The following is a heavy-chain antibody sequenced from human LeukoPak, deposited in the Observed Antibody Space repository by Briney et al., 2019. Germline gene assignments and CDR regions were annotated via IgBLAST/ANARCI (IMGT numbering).Heavy chain of an antibody. V-gene: IGHV3-23*01. D-gene: IGHD2-15*01. Sequence: PGGSLRLSCAASGFTFSSYGMSWVRQAPGKGLEWVSAISGSGGSTYYADSVKGRFTISRDNSKNTLYLQMNSLRAEDTAVYYCAKADRYCSGGSCYYYYYMDVWGKGTTVTISS. CDR2: ISGSGGST. J-gene: IGHJ6*03. CDR1: GFTFSSYG. CDR3: AKADRYCSGGSCYYYYYMDV.